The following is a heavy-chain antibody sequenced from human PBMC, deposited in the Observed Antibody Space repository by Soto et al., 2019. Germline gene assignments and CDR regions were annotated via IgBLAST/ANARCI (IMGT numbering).Heavy chain of an antibody. CDR3: ATVFDL. Sequence: DVQLVESGGGLVQPGGSLRVSCAASGFTLGSHRIHWVRQAPGKGLEWVSRIDTDGGGTSYADSVKGRFTISTDNAKNTVYLQMNGLRAEDTAVYYFATVFDLWGQGTLVTVSS. V-gene: IGHV3-74*01. CDR2: IDTDGGGT. CDR1: GFTLGSHR. J-gene: IGHJ5*02.